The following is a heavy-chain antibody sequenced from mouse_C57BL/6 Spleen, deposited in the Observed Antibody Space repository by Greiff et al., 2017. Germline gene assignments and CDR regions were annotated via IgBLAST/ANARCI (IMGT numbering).Heavy chain of an antibody. Sequence: EVQVVESGEGLVKPGGSLKLSCAASGFTFSSYAMSWVRQTPEKRLEWVAYISSGGDYIYYADTVKGRFTISRDNARNTLYLQMSSPKSEDTAMYYCTRAYGSSSWYFDVWGTETTVTVSS. D-gene: IGHD1-1*01. CDR1: GFTFSSYA. V-gene: IGHV5-9-1*02. CDR2: ISSGGDYI. CDR3: TRAYGSSSWYFDV. J-gene: IGHJ1*03.